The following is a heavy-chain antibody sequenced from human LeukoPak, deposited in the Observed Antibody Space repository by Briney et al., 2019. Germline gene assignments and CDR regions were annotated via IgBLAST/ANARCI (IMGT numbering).Heavy chain of an antibody. CDR2: IYYSGST. CDR3: ARDRDLEWSPHAFDI. V-gene: IGHV4-34*01. D-gene: IGHD3-3*01. CDR1: GGSFSGYY. J-gene: IGHJ3*02. Sequence: SETLSLTCAVYGGSFSGYYWSWIRQPPGKGLEWIGSIYYSGSTYYNPSLKSRVTISVDTSKNQFSLKLSSVTAADTAVYYCARDRDLEWSPHAFDIWGQGTMVTVSS.